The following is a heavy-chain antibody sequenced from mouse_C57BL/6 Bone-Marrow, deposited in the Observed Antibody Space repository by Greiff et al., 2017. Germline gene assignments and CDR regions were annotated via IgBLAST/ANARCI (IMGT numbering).Heavy chain of an antibody. CDR3: ARNYYAMDY. CDR1: GFTFSSYG. Sequence: EVKLVESGGDLVKPGGSLKLSCAASGFTFSSYGMSWVRQTPDKRLEWVATISSGGSYNYYPDSVKGRFTISRDNAKNTLYLHMGNLKSEDTAMYYCARNYYAMDYWGQGASVTVSS. CDR2: ISSGGSYN. J-gene: IGHJ4*01. V-gene: IGHV5-6*01.